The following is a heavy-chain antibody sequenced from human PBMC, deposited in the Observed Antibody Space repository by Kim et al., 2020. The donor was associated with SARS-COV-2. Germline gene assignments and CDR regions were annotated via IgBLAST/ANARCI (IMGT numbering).Heavy chain of an antibody. CDR3: ARDLLGLGDTCSSTSCRVPQVSTTKFYYYYGMDV. CDR2: INPSGGST. D-gene: IGHD2-2*01. Sequence: ASVKVSCKASGYTFTSYYMHWVRQAPGQGLEWMGIINPSGGSTSYAQKFQGRVTMTRDTSTSTVYMELSSLRSEDTAVYYCARDLLGLGDTCSSTSCRVPQVSTTKFYYYYGMDVWGQGTTVTVSS. CDR1: GYTFTSYY. V-gene: IGHV1-46*01. J-gene: IGHJ6*02.